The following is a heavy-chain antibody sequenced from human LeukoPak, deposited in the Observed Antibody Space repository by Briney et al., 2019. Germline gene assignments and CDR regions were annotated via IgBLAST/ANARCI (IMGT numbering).Heavy chain of an antibody. CDR2: LSRAGHSR. J-gene: IGHJ6*02. CDR1: GFTLDDYA. D-gene: IGHD1-26*01. Sequence: GGSLTLSCAASGFTLDDYAKLWLAQAPGKGLEWLSYLSRAGHSRYYADSVKGRFTISRDNNKNSLYLQMNSLRSEDTALYYCAKDILVGGSRPFYYYYGMDVWGLGTTVTVSS. V-gene: IGHV3-43*02. CDR3: AKDILVGGSRPFYYYYGMDV.